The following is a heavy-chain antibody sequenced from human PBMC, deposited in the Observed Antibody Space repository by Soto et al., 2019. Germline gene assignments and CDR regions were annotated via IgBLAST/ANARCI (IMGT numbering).Heavy chain of an antibody. CDR3: SREEPGSNCVCYVFDI. Sequence: GGSLRLSCAASGFTFSSYSMNWVRQAPGKGLEWVSSISSSSSYKYYADSVKGRFTISRDNVKNSLYLQMNSLRAEDRGVYYFSREEPGSNCVCYVFDIWGQGTLVTVSS. V-gene: IGHV3-21*01. CDR1: GFTFSSYS. CDR2: ISSSSSYK. D-gene: IGHD2-8*01. J-gene: IGHJ4*03.